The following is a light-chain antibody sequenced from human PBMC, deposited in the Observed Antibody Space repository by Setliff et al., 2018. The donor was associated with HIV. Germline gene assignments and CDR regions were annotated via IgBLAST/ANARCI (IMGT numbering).Light chain of an antibody. CDR1: SSGVGCYNY. CDR2: DVS. CDR3: SSYTSSSTYV. Sequence: QSVLTQPASVSGSPGQSITISCTGTSSGVGCYNYVSWYQQHPGKAPKFMLYDVSTRPSGVYNSFSGAKSGNTASPTISGPQAEDEPDYYCSSYTSSSTYVFGTGTKVTVL. V-gene: IGLV2-14*01. J-gene: IGLJ1*01.